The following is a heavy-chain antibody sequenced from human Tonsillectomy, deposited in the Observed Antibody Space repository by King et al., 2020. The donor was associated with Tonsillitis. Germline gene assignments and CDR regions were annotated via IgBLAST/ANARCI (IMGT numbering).Heavy chain of an antibody. CDR1: GGSFSTYY. CDR3: ARGDYYDSRRGYYAMDV. CDR2: INHSGST. Sequence: VQLQQWGAGLLKPSETLSLTCAVYGGSFSTYYWSWIRQPPGKGLEWIGEINHSGSTNYNPSHKSRVTISVDTSKNQFSLKLSSVTAADTAVFFCARGDYYDSRRGYYAMDVWGQGTTVTVSS. J-gene: IGHJ6*02. D-gene: IGHD3-10*01. V-gene: IGHV4-34*01.